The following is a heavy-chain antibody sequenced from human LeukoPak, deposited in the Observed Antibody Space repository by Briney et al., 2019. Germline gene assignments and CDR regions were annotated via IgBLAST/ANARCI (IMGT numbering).Heavy chain of an antibody. CDR3: AKKRIAAAGKPDFDY. CDR1: GFTFSSYA. CDR2: ISGSGGIT. V-gene: IGHV3-23*01. D-gene: IGHD6-13*01. Sequence: GGPLRLSCAASGFTFSSYAMSWVRQAPGKGLEWVSLISGSGGITYYADSVKGRFTISRDNSKNTLYLQMNSLRAEDAAVYYCAKKRIAAAGKPDFDYWGQGTLVTVSS. J-gene: IGHJ4*02.